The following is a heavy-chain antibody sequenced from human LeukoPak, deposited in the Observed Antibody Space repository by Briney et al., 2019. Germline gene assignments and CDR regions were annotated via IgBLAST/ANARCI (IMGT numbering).Heavy chain of an antibody. CDR2: MNPNSGNT. Sequence: GASVKVSCKASGYTFTSYDINWVRQATGQGLEWMGWMNPNSGNTGYAQKFQGRVTMTRNTSISTAYMELSSLRSEDTAVYYCARCPPSGMGVNFDCWGQGTLVTVSP. CDR1: GYTFTSYD. V-gene: IGHV1-8*01. D-gene: IGHD1-14*01. J-gene: IGHJ4*02. CDR3: ARCPPSGMGVNFDC.